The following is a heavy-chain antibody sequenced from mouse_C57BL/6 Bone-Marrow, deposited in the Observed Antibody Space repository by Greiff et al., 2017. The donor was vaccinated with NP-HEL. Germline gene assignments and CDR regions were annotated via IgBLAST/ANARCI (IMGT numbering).Heavy chain of an antibody. Sequence: ESGAELVRPGASVTLSCKASGYTFTDYEMHWVKQTPVHGLEWIGAIDPETGGTAYNQKFKGKAILTADKSSSTAYMELRSLTSEDSAVYYCTRAFYYYGSRGFAYWGQGTLVTVSA. CDR2: IDPETGGT. D-gene: IGHD1-1*01. V-gene: IGHV1-15*01. J-gene: IGHJ3*01. CDR1: GYTFTDYE. CDR3: TRAFYYYGSRGFAY.